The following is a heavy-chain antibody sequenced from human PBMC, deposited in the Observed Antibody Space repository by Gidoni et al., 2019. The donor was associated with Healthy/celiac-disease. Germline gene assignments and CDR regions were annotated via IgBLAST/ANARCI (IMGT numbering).Heavy chain of an antibody. Sequence: QVQLQESGPGLVKPSETLSLTCTVSAGSISSYYWGWIRQPPGKGLEGIGYIYYSGSTNYNPSLKSRVTISVDTSKNQFSLKLSSVTAADTAVYYCASKYGDYSPFDYWGQGTLVTVSS. CDR2: IYYSGST. D-gene: IGHD4-17*01. CDR1: AGSISSYY. J-gene: IGHJ4*02. V-gene: IGHV4-59*01. CDR3: ASKYGDYSPFDY.